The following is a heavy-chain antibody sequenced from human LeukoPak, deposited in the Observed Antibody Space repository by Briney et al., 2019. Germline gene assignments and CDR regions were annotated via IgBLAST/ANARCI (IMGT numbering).Heavy chain of an antibody. J-gene: IGHJ3*02. CDR3: ARSQWELSGGNAFDI. V-gene: IGHV4-38-2*02. CDR2: IHHSGST. Sequence: PSETLSLTCTVSGYSISSSYSWGWIRQPPEKGLEWIGSIHHSGSTDYNPSLKSRVTISVDTSKNQFSLKLSSVTAADTAVYYCARSQWELSGGNAFDIWGQGTMVTVSS. CDR1: GYSISSSYS. D-gene: IGHD1-26*01.